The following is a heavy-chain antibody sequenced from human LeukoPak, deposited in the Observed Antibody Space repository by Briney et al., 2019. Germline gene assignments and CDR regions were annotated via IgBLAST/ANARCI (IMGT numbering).Heavy chain of an antibody. D-gene: IGHD3-22*01. CDR2: IYYSRST. V-gene: IGHV4-39*01. CDR1: TGSTTISSYY. CDR3: ASLPLITMIAGTNFGY. Sequence: ETLSLTCTLSTGSTTISSYYCGWIRQPPGKGREWIGCIYYSRSTHYNPSLKNPLTKSVHTSKNQFSLKLSSVTAADTAVYYCASLPLITMIAGTNFGYWGQGNLGTVSS. J-gene: IGHJ4*02.